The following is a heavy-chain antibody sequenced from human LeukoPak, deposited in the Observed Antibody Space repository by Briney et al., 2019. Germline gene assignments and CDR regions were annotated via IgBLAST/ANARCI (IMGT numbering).Heavy chain of an antibody. J-gene: IGHJ5*02. CDR1: GYTFTSYY. CDR3: ARSVATMPWGFGP. D-gene: IGHD5-12*01. V-gene: IGHV1-46*01. Sequence: ASVKVSCKASGYTFTSYYMHWVRQAPGQGLGWMGIINPSGGSTSYAQKFQGRVTMTRDTSTSTVYMELSSLRSEDTAVYYCARSVATMPWGFGPWGQGTLVTISS. CDR2: INPSGGST.